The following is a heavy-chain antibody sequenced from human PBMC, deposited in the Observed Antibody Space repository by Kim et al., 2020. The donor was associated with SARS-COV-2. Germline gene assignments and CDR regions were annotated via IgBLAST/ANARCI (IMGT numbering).Heavy chain of an antibody. V-gene: IGHV3-43*02. Sequence: GGSLRLSCAASGFTFGDYAMHWVRQAPGKGLEWVSLISGDGGSTYYADSVKGRFTISRDNSKNSLYLQMNSLRTEDTALYYCAKVNIKNDFWSGYYTNDYYYYGMDVWGQGTTVTVSS. D-gene: IGHD3-3*01. CDR1: GFTFGDYA. J-gene: IGHJ6*02. CDR3: AKVNIKNDFWSGYYTNDYYYYGMDV. CDR2: ISGDGGST.